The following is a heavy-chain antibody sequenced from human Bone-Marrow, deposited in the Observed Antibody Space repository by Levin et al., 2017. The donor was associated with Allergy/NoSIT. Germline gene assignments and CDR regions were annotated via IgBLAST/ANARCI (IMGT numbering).Heavy chain of an antibody. D-gene: IGHD3-3*01. CDR3: ARDFYGTSGYYSRIDY. Sequence: PGGSLRLSCAASGFTFSNFGMHWVRQAPGKGLEWVAVIWYDGLNKYYTDSVKGRFSISRDNSKNTLDLQMNSLRAEDTAVYYCARDFYGTSGYYSRIDYWGQGTLVTVSS. CDR2: IWYDGLNK. CDR1: GFTFSNFG. J-gene: IGHJ4*02. V-gene: IGHV3-33*01.